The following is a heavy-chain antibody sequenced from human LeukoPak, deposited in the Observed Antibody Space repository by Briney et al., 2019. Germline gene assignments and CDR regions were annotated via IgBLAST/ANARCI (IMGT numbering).Heavy chain of an antibody. V-gene: IGHV3-21*01. J-gene: IGHJ6*02. CDR2: ISSSSSYI. CDR1: GFTFSSYN. CDR3: AREISANYDFWSGLPVGYGMDV. D-gene: IGHD3-3*01. Sequence: PGGSLRLSCAASGFTFSSYNMTWVRQAPGKGLEWVSSISSSSSYIYYADSVKGRFTISRGNAENSLFLQMNSLRAEDTAVYYCAREISANYDFWSGLPVGYGMDVWGQGTTVTVSS.